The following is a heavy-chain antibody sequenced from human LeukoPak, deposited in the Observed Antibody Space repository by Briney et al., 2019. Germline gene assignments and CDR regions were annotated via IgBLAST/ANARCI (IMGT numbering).Heavy chain of an antibody. D-gene: IGHD1-26*01. Sequence: PGGSLRLSCAASGFTFSHFGMHWIRQAPGKGLEWVAVIFYNGGNKYYGDSVKGRFTISRDNSKNTHDLQMNSLRAEDTGVYYCARDRAGTYTVGGAFDVWGQGILVTVSS. J-gene: IGHJ3*01. CDR1: GFTFSHFG. V-gene: IGHV3-33*01. CDR2: IFYNGGNK. CDR3: ARDRAGTYTVGGAFDV.